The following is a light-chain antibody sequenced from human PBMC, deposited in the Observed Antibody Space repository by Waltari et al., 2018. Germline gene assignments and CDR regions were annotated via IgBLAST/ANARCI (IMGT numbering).Light chain of an antibody. CDR3: QAWDSNAFYV. J-gene: IGLJ1*01. CDR1: RLGDKY. V-gene: IGLV3-1*01. Sequence: SYDLTQPPSVSVSPGQTASITCSGDRLGDKYTSWYQQKPGQSPLLVIYRDTKLPSGIPERFSGSNSGNTATLTISGTQATDEADYYCQAWDSNAFYVFGTGTKVTVL. CDR2: RDT.